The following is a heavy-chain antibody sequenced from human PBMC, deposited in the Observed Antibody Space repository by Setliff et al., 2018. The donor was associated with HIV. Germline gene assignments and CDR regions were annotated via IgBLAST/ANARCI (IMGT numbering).Heavy chain of an antibody. D-gene: IGHD3-10*01. V-gene: IGHV4-31*03. CDR1: GGSISSGGYY. CDR2: IYYSGST. Sequence: SVTLSLTCTVSGGSISSGGYYWSWIRQHPGKGLEWIGYIYYSGSTYYNPSLKSRVTMSVDTSKNQFSLKLSSMTAADTAVYYCARARGLLPYYYLDVWGKGTTVTVSS. J-gene: IGHJ6*03. CDR3: ARARGLLPYYYLDV.